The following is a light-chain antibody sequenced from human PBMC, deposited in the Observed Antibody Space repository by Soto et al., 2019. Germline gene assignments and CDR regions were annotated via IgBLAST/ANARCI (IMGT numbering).Light chain of an antibody. Sequence: DIQITQSPSSLSASVGDRVTITCRASQGISTYLNCYQQKAGKAPKLLIYAASSLQSGVPSRFSGSGSETDFTLTISSLQPEDFATYSCQQSYSTTWTFGQGTKVDIK. CDR3: QQSYSTTWT. CDR1: QGISTY. V-gene: IGKV1-39*01. J-gene: IGKJ1*01. CDR2: AAS.